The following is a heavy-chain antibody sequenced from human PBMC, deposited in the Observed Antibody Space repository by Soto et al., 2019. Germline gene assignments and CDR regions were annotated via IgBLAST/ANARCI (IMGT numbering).Heavy chain of an antibody. D-gene: IGHD1-1*01. J-gene: IGHJ4*02. CDR3: ARDGKGAAYTHGPYYFDY. Sequence: PGGSLRLSCAASGFTFGTYSMNWVGQAPGKGLEWVSDITSSSTYRFYADSVKGRFTISRDDAKNTLYLQMNSLRDEDTAVYYCARDGKGAAYTHGPYYFDYWGQGALVTVSS. CDR1: GFTFGTYS. CDR2: ITSSSTYR. V-gene: IGHV3-21*04.